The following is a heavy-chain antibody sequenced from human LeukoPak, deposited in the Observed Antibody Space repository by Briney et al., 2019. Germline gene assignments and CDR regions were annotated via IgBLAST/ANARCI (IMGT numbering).Heavy chain of an antibody. CDR3: AKTGSWGSSNYYFDY. D-gene: IGHD2-15*01. V-gene: IGHV3-11*04. Sequence: PGGSLRLSCAASGFTFSDYYMSWIRQAPGKGLEWVSYISSSGSTIYYADSVKGRFTISRDNSKNTLYLQMNSLRAEDTALYYCAKTGSWGSSNYYFDYWGQGTLVTVSS. CDR2: ISSSGSTI. J-gene: IGHJ4*02. CDR1: GFTFSDYY.